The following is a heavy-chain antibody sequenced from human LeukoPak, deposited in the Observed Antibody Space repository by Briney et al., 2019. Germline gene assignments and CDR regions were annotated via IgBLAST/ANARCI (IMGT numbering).Heavy chain of an antibody. CDR2: INPNSGGT. V-gene: IGHV1-2*02. Sequence: ASVKVSCKASGYTFTGYYMHWVRQAPGQGLEWMRWINPNSGGTNYAQKFQGRVTMTRDTSISTAYMELSRLRSDDTAVYYCARAHGRIVGATGYYYYYMDVWGKGTTVTVSS. J-gene: IGHJ6*03. CDR1: GYTFTGYY. D-gene: IGHD1-26*01. CDR3: ARAHGRIVGATGYYYYYMDV.